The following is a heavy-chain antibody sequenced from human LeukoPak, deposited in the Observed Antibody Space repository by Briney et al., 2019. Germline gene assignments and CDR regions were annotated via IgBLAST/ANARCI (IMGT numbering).Heavy chain of an antibody. D-gene: IGHD3-10*01. CDR1: GFTFSSYS. J-gene: IGHJ4*02. CDR2: ISSSSSYI. V-gene: IGHV3-21*01. CDR3: ARVEGYYGSAPFDY. Sequence: GGSLRLSCAASGFTFSSYSMNWVRQAPGKGLEWVSSISSSSSYIYYADSVKGRFTISRDNAKNSLYLQMNSLRAEDTAVYYCARVEGYYGSAPFDYWGQGTLVTVSS.